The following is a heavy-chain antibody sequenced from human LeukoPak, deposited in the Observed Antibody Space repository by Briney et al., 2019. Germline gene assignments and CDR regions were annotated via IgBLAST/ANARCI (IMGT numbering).Heavy chain of an antibody. CDR3: ASGGGRGSWYMVY. V-gene: IGHV3-9*01. J-gene: IGHJ4*02. CDR2: IDWNSDSI. Sequence: PGGSLRLSCAASGFTFDDYAMHWVRQAPGKDLEWVSGIDWNSDSIGYADSVKGRFTISRDNAKNSLYLQMNSLRAEDTALYYCASGGGRGSWYMVYWGQGTLVTVSS. D-gene: IGHD6-13*01. CDR1: GFTFDDYA.